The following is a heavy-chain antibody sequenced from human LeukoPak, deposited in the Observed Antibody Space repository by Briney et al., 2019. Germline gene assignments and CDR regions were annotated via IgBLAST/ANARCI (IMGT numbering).Heavy chain of an antibody. CDR1: GDSISSGIYY. J-gene: IGHJ4*02. D-gene: IGHD5-12*01. CDR2: IHYTGTI. V-gene: IGHV4-31*03. CDR3: ARGVDRTKIYS. Sequence: SETLSLTCTVSGDSISSGIYYWSWIRLFPGKGLEWIGCIHYTGTIYYNPSLTSRVTISVDTSKNQFSLNLDSVTAADTAVCYCARGVDRTKIYSWGQGTLVTVSS.